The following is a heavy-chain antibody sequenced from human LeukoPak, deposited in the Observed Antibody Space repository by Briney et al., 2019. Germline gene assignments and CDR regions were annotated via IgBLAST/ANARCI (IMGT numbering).Heavy chain of an antibody. D-gene: IGHD5-18*01. J-gene: IGHJ6*02. CDR2: ISAYNGNT. Sequence: ASVKVSCKASGYTFTSYGISWVRQAPEQGLEWMGWISAYNGNTNYAQKLQGRVTMTTDTSTSTAYMELRSLRSDDTAVYYCARAWGAMVSPHYYYYGMDVWGQGTTVTVSS. V-gene: IGHV1-18*01. CDR1: GYTFTSYG. CDR3: ARAWGAMVSPHYYYYGMDV.